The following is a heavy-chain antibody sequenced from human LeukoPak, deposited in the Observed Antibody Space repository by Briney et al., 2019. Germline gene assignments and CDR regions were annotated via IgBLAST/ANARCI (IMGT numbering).Heavy chain of an antibody. V-gene: IGHV3-21*01. CDR2: ISSSSSYI. J-gene: IGHJ4*02. D-gene: IGHD4-17*01. CDR3: ARALSTVTTFGGY. CDR1: GFTFSSYS. Sequence: GGSLRLSCAASGFTFSSYSMNWVRQAPGKGLEWVSSISSSSSYIYYADSVKGRFTISRGNAKNSLYLQMNSLRAEDTAVYYCARALSTVTTFGGYWGQGTLVTVSS.